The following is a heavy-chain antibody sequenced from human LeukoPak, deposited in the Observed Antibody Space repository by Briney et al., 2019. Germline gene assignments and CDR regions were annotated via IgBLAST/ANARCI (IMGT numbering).Heavy chain of an antibody. D-gene: IGHD5-12*01. CDR1: GGSFSGYY. Sequence: PSETLSLTCAVYGGSFSGYYWSWIRQPPGKGLEWIGEINHSGSTNYNPSLKSRVTISVDTSKNQFSLKLSSVTAADTAVYYCARVSGGYSGYDAMGHFDYWGQGTLVTVSS. J-gene: IGHJ4*02. CDR2: INHSGST. CDR3: ARVSGGYSGYDAMGHFDY. V-gene: IGHV4-34*01.